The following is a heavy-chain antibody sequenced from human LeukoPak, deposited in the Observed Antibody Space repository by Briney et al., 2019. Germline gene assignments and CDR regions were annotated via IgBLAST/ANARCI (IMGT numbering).Heavy chain of an antibody. Sequence: SETLSLTCTVSGGSISSGSYYWSWIRQPAGKGLEWIGRIYTSGSTNYNPSLKSRVTISVDTSKNQFSLKLSSVTAADTAVYYCARAKRIPAAGKGCWFDPWGQGTLVTVSS. CDR2: IYTSGST. D-gene: IGHD6-13*01. J-gene: IGHJ5*02. CDR3: ARAKRIPAAGKGCWFDP. CDR1: GGSISSGSYY. V-gene: IGHV4-61*02.